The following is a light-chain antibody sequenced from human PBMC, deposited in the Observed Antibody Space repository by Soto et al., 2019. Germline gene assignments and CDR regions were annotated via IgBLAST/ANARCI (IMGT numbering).Light chain of an antibody. CDR2: DAC. Sequence: DIQMTQSPSSLSASVGDRVTITCQASQDIRMYLNWYQHKPGKAPKVLIYDACNLETGVPSRFSGSGSVTDFTFTLSSLQPEDFATYYCQQYADLLSVGGGTKVDIK. J-gene: IGKJ4*01. CDR3: QQYADLLS. CDR1: QDIRMY. V-gene: IGKV1-33*01.